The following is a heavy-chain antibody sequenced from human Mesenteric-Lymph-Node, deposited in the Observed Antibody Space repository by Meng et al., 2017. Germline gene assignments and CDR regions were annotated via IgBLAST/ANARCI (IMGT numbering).Heavy chain of an antibody. CDR2: ISAYNGNT. CDR3: ARDRFYSSSWYYDAFDI. Sequence: ASVKVSCKASGYTFTSYGISWVRQAPGQGLEWMGWISAYNGNTNYAQKLQGRVTMTTDTSTSTAYMELRSLRSDDTAVYYCARDRFYSSSWYYDAFDIWGQETMVTVSS. CDR1: GYTFTSYG. D-gene: IGHD6-13*01. V-gene: IGHV1-18*01. J-gene: IGHJ3*02.